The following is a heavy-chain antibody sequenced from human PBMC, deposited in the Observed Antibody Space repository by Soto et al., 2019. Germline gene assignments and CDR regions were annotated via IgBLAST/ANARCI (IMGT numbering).Heavy chain of an antibody. D-gene: IGHD4-17*01. J-gene: IGHJ3*02. CDR1: GFTFSSYG. Sequence: GGSLRLSCAASGFTFSSYGMHWVRQAPGKGLEWVAVISYDGSNKYYADSVKGRFTISGDNSKNTLYLQVNSLRAEDTAVYYCAYERKDDYGDYRDAFDIWGQGTMVTVSS. CDR3: AYERKDDYGDYRDAFDI. CDR2: ISYDGSNK. V-gene: IGHV3-30*18.